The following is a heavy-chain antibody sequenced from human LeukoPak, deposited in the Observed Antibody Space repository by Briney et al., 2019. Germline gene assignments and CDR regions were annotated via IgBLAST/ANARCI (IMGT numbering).Heavy chain of an antibody. J-gene: IGHJ4*02. Sequence: GGSLRLSCAASGFTFSSYAMSWVRQTPVKGLEWVSVISGSGGSTYYADSVKGRFTISRVNSKNTLYLQMNSLRAEDTAVYYCARGRGSGSFPKLDYWGQGTLVTVSS. D-gene: IGHD3-10*01. V-gene: IGHV3-23*01. CDR1: GFTFSSYA. CDR2: ISGSGGST. CDR3: ARGRGSGSFPKLDY.